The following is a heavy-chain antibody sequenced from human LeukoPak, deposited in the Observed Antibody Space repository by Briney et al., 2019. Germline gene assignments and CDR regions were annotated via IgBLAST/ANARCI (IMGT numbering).Heavy chain of an antibody. V-gene: IGHV1-2*02. Sequence: ASVKVSCKASGYTFTDYYMHWVRQAPGQGLEWMGWINPNSGGTNYAQKFQGRVTMTRDTSISTAYMELSRLRSDDTAVYYCAREAVAGIEYFQHWGQGTLVTVSS. J-gene: IGHJ1*01. CDR1: GYTFTDYY. D-gene: IGHD6-19*01. CDR3: AREAVAGIEYFQH. CDR2: INPNSGGT.